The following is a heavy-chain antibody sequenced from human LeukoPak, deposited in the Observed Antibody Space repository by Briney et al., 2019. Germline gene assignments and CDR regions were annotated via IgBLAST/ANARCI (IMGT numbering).Heavy chain of an antibody. J-gene: IGHJ5*02. Sequence: ASVKVSCKASGGTFSTYSTSWVRQAPGHGLEWMGGVIPVFGASVYAQKFQDRVTITADESTSTAYMELRSLRSDDTAVYYCARDIHRVSNWFDPWGQGTLVTVSS. V-gene: IGHV1-69*13. CDR2: VIPVFGAS. D-gene: IGHD2-21*01. CDR3: ARDIHRVSNWFDP. CDR1: GGTFSTYS.